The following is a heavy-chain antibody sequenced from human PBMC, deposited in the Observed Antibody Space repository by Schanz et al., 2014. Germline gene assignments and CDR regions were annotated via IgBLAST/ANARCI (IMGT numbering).Heavy chain of an antibody. D-gene: IGHD2-21*01. CDR3: AKGQLLSYYFDY. Sequence: DVHLMESGGGLVQPGGSLRLSCAGSGFTFSSYAMNWVRQAPGKGLEWVSVISGSGDDTYYADSVKGRFTISRDNSKNTLYLHMNSLRAEDTAVYYCAKGQLLSYYFDYWGQGTLVTVSS. V-gene: IGHV3-23*01. CDR2: ISGSGDDT. J-gene: IGHJ4*02. CDR1: GFTFSSYA.